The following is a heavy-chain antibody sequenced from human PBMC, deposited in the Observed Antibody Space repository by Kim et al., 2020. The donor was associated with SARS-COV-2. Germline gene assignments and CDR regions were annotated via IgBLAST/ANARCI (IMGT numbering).Heavy chain of an antibody. CDR3: ARDHWRQFDY. CDR2: IYYSGST. Sequence: SETLSLTCTVSGGSVSSGSYYWSWIRQPPGKGLEWIGYIYYSGSTNYNPSLKSRVTISVDTSKNQFSLKLSSVTAADTAVYYCARDHWRQFDYWGQGTLVTVSS. J-gene: IGHJ4*02. CDR1: GGSVSSGSYY. V-gene: IGHV4-61*01.